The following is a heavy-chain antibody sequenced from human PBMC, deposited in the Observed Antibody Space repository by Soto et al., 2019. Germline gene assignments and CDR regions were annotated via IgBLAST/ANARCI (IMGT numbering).Heavy chain of an antibody. CDR3: ARRYCSSTSCYGDYYYYYGMDV. CDR2: VDPSDSYT. J-gene: IGHJ6*02. CDR1: GYSFTRYW. D-gene: IGHD2-2*01. V-gene: IGHV5-10-1*01. Sequence: PGESLKISCKGSGYSFTRYWISWVRQMPGKGLEWMGRVDPSDSYTNYSPSFQGHVTISADKSISTAYLQWSSLKASDTAMYYCARRYCSSTSCYGDYYYYYGMDVWGQGTTVTVSS.